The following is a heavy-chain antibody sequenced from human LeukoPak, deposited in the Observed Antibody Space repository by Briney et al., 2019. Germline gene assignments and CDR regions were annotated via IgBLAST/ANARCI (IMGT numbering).Heavy chain of an antibody. CDR1: GFTFSSYA. D-gene: IGHD3-22*01. V-gene: IGHV3-30-3*01. CDR2: ISYDGSNK. J-gene: IGHJ3*02. Sequence: GGSLRLSCAASGFTFSSYARHWVRQAPGKGLEWVAVISYDGSNKYYADSVNGRFTISRDNSKNTLYLQMNSLTAEDTAVYYWASDILYYDDSSGYYYSGAFDIWGQGTMVTVS. CDR3: ASDILYYDDSSGYYYSGAFDI.